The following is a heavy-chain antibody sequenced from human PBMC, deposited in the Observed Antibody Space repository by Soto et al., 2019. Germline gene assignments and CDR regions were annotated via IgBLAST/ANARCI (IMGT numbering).Heavy chain of an antibody. J-gene: IGHJ2*01. D-gene: IGHD1-26*01. CDR1: GFTVSSSY. V-gene: IGHV3-66*01. Sequence: EVQLVESGGGLVQPGGSLRLSCAASGFTVSSSYMGWVRQAPGKGREWVSSIYSGGNTYYADSLRGRFTISTDNSKDTLYLEMNIRRVDDTAMYYCARRVGFYWYFDLWGRGTLVTVSS. CDR2: IYSGGNT. CDR3: ARRVGFYWYFDL.